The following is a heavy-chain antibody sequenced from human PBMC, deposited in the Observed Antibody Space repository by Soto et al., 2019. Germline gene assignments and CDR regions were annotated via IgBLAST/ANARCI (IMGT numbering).Heavy chain of an antibody. CDR2: MNPNSGNT. CDR3: ARGQGSSSWSYYYYMDV. Sequence: QVPLVQSGAEVKKPGASVKVSCKASGYTFTSYDINWVRQATGQGLEWMGWMNPNSGNTGYAQKFQGRVTMTRNTSISTAYMELSSLRSEDTAVYYCARGQGSSSWSYYYYMDVWGKGTTVTVSS. J-gene: IGHJ6*03. D-gene: IGHD6-13*01. V-gene: IGHV1-8*01. CDR1: GYTFTSYD.